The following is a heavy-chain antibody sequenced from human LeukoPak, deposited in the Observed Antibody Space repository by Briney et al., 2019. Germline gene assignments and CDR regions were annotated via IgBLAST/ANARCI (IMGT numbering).Heavy chain of an antibody. D-gene: IGHD3-10*01. J-gene: IGHJ4*02. V-gene: IGHV4-59*01. CDR2: IYYSGST. CDR1: GGSISSYY. Sequence: PSETLSLTCTVSGGSISSYYWSWIRQPPGKGLEWIGYIYYSGSTNYNPSLQSRVTISVDTSKNQFSLKLSSVTAADTAVYYCAREGSGRYYFDYWGQGTLVTVSS. CDR3: AREGSGRYYFDY.